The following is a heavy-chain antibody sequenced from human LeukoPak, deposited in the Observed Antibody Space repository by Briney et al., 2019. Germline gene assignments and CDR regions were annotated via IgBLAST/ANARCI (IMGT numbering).Heavy chain of an antibody. V-gene: IGHV1-69*13. Sequence: SSLKVSWKASRRTFSSYAISWVRQAPGQGLEWMGGIIPIFGTANYAQKFQGRVTITADESTSTAYMELSSLRSDDTAVYYCARDTRGRLPLWGYWGQGTLVTVSS. D-gene: IGHD3-16*01. CDR1: RRTFSSYA. CDR2: IIPIFGTA. J-gene: IGHJ4*02. CDR3: ARDTRGRLPLWGY.